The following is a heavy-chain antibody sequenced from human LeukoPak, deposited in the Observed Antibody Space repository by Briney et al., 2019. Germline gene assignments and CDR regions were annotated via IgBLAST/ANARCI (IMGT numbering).Heavy chain of an antibody. J-gene: IGHJ6*03. D-gene: IGHD3-22*01. CDR3: ARGLRDEERHYGYYYMDV. V-gene: IGHV4-4*09. Sequence: SDTLSLTCTVSGDSVSGYYGSWIRQPPGKGPEWIGYFYTSANTNYNPSLKSRVTMSVDTSKNQLSLKLTSVTAADTAVYYCARGLRDEERHYGYYYMDVWGKGTTVTVSS. CDR1: GDSVSGYY. CDR2: FYTSANT.